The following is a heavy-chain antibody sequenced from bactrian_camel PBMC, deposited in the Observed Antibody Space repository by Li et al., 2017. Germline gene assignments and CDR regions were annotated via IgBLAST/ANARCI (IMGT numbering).Heavy chain of an antibody. CDR1: TAIGSGYC. J-gene: IGHJ4*01. V-gene: IGHV3S35*01. CDR2: TYFGGGSA. CDR3: AAESQLGCGVLAEFKY. D-gene: IGHD3*01. Sequence: VQLVESGGGSVQAGGSLRLSCAASTAIGSGYCIAWFRQAPGKERERIAYTYFGGGSAYYVDSVKGRFTISQDNAKNTVQLTMSNLRPEDSAMYYCAAESQLGCGVLAEFKYWGQGTQVTVS.